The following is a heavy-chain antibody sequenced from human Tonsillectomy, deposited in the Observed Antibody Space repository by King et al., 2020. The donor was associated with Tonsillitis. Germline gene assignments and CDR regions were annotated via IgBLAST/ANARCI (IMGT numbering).Heavy chain of an antibody. D-gene: IGHD3-10*01. CDR2: ISYDGSNK. CDR3: AKDLGRGYYYYGMDV. J-gene: IGHJ6*02. Sequence: QVQLVESGGGVVQPGRSLRLSCAASGFTFSSYGMHWVRQAPGKGLEWVAVISYDGSNKYNADSVKGRFTISRDNSKNTLYLQMNSLRAEDTAVYYCAKDLGRGYYYYGMDVWGQGTTVTVSS. CDR1: GFTFSSYG. V-gene: IGHV3-30*18.